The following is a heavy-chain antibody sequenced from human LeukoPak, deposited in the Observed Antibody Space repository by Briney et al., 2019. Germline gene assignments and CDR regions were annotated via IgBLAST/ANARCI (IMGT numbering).Heavy chain of an antibody. V-gene: IGHV3-30*03. J-gene: IGHJ4*02. D-gene: IGHD2-21*02. CDR1: GFTFSSYG. CDR2: ISYDGSNK. CDR3: ARSAYCSGDCYYTLTIDY. Sequence: GGSLRLSCAASGFTFSSYGMHWVRQAPGKGLEWVAVISYDGSNKYYADSVKGRFTISRDNAKNSLYLQMNSLRAEDTAVYYCARSAYCSGDCYYTLTIDYWGQGTLVTVSS.